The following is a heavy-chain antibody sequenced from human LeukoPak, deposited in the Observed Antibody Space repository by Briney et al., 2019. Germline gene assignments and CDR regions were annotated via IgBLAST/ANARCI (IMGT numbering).Heavy chain of an antibody. J-gene: IGHJ4*02. CDR2: INPSGGST. CDR1: GYTFTSYY. Sequence: ASVKVSCKASGYTFTSYYMHWVRQAPGQGLEWMGIINPSGGSTSYAQKFQGRVTMTRDTSTSTVYMELSSLRSEDTAVYYCARELNYYDSSGLPGYFDYWGQGTLVTVSS. CDR3: ARELNYYDSSGLPGYFDY. D-gene: IGHD3-22*01. V-gene: IGHV1-46*01.